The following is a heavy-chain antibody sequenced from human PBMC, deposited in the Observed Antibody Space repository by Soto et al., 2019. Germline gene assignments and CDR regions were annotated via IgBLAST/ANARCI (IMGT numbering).Heavy chain of an antibody. J-gene: IGHJ5*02. Sequence: PGESLKISCEGSGYSFTSYWIAWVRQMPGKGLERMGIIYPGDSDTRYSPSFQGQVTTSADKSIRTAYLQWSSLKASDTAMYYCARFYDSKNNWFDPWGQGTLVTVSS. V-gene: IGHV5-51*01. CDR2: IYPGDSDT. D-gene: IGHD3-22*01. CDR3: ARFYDSKNNWFDP. CDR1: GYSFTSYW.